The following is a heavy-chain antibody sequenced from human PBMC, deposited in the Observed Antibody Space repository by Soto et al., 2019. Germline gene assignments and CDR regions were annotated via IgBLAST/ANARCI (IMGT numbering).Heavy chain of an antibody. V-gene: IGHV3-74*01. Sequence: QLVESGGASVQPGGSLRLSCTASGFALSRYWMYWVRQAPGKGLVWVSHINSGGNITPYAESVRGRFTISRDNSKNTLYLDMHSLTTDDTAVYFCARSLWAPYFYYGLDVLGHGTTGTVSS. CDR3: ARSLWAPYFYYGLDV. CDR2: INSGGNIT. D-gene: IGHD3-16*01. CDR1: GFALSRYW. J-gene: IGHJ6*02.